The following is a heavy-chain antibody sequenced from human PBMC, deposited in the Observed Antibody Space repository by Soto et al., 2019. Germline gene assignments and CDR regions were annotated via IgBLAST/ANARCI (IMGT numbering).Heavy chain of an antibody. CDR2: IYYSGST. CDR1: GGSISSYY. Sequence: ETLSLTCTVSGGSISSYYWSWIRQPPGKGLEWIGYIYYSGSTNYNPSLKSRVTISVDTSKNQFSLKLSSVTAADTAVYYCARGVRTRGAFDIWGQGTMVTVSS. CDR3: ARGVRTRGAFDI. V-gene: IGHV4-59*01. J-gene: IGHJ3*02.